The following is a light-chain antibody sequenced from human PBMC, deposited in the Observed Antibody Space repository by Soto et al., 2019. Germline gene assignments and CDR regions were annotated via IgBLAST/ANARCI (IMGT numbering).Light chain of an antibody. CDR3: HQYNNWLPIT. V-gene: IGKV3D-15*01. CDR2: GAS. J-gene: IGKJ2*01. CDR1: QSVSSN. Sequence: EIVMTQSPATLSVSPGERATLSCRASQSVSSNLAWYQQTPGQAPRLLIYGASTRATGIPARFSGSGSGTNYILTISSLHSEDFSVYYGHQYNNWLPITFGQGTKLEIK.